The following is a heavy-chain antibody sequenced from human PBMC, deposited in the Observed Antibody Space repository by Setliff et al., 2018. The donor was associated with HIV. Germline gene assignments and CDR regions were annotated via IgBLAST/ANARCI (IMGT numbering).Heavy chain of an antibody. Sequence: ASVKVSCKTSGYMFNIYYMHWVRQVPGQGLEWMGWSNPNTGGTKYAQKFQGRVTMTMDTSTTTAYMELSGLKSDDTAVYYCARDHVVCSGGTCRSDDPYYYYYMNVWGQGTTITVSS. CDR1: GYMFNIYY. V-gene: IGHV1-2*02. J-gene: IGHJ6*03. CDR3: ARDHVVCSGGTCRSDDPYYYYYMNV. CDR2: SNPNTGGT. D-gene: IGHD2-15*01.